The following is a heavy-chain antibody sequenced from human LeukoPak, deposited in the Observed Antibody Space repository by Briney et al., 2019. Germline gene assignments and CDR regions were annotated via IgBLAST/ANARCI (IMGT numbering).Heavy chain of an antibody. Sequence: GASVKVSCKASGYTFTSYDINWVRQATGQGLEWMGWMNPNSGNTGYAQKFQGRVTMTRDTSTSTVYMELSSLRSEDTAVYYCARVAGYNPFDAFDIWGQGTMVAVSS. CDR3: ARVAGYNPFDAFDI. J-gene: IGHJ3*02. CDR2: MNPNSGNT. CDR1: GYTFTSYD. V-gene: IGHV1-8*02. D-gene: IGHD5-24*01.